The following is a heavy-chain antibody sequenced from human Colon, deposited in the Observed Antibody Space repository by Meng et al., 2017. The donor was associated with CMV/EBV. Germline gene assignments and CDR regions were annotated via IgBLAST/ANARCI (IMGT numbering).Heavy chain of an antibody. J-gene: IGHJ5*02. V-gene: IGHV3-21*01. CDR2: ISTISGFM. D-gene: IGHD4-11*01. CDR1: GFTSSSFG. CDR3: ARDSNDYSDYAHWFDA. Sequence: SGFTSSSFGMNWVRQAPGKGLEWVSSISTISGFMYYADSVRGRFTISRDNAKNSVYLQMNSLRAEDTAAYYCARDSNDYSDYAHWFDAWGQGTLVTVSS.